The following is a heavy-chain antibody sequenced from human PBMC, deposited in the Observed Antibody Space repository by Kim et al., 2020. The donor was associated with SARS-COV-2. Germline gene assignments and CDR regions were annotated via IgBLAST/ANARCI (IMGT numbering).Heavy chain of an antibody. D-gene: IGHD3-3*01. Sequence: SETLSLTCTVSGYSISSGYYWGWIRQPPGKGLEWIGSIYHSGSTYYNPSLKSRVTISVDTSKNQFSLKLSSVTAADTAVYYCARDLRGEKDYWGQGTLVTVSS. CDR1: GYSISSGYY. CDR2: IYHSGST. CDR3: ARDLRGEKDY. J-gene: IGHJ4*02. V-gene: IGHV4-38-2*02.